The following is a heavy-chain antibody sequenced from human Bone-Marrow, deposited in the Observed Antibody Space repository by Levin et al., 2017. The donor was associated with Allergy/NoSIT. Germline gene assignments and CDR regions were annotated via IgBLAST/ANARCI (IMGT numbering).Heavy chain of an antibody. CDR2: ISYDGSTK. CDR3: AKTPPQYCGFVLASGFEY. J-gene: IGHJ4*02. Sequence: GGSLRLSCAASGFPFSNFGIYWVRQAPGKGLQWVALISYDGSTKYYADSVQGRSTVSRDNSKNTVYLQLDSLRVDDTAVYFCAKTPPQYCGFVLASGFEYWGQGTQVTVSS. D-gene: IGHD2-21*01. CDR1: GFPFSNFG. V-gene: IGHV3-30*18.